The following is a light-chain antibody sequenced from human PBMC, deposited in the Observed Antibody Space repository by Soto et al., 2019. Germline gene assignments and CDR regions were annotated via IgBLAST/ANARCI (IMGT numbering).Light chain of an antibody. Sequence: DLQMIQFPSSLSASVGDRVTITCQASQEISNYLNWYQQKPGKAPKLLIYDASNLERGVPSRFSGRGSGTDFTFTISSLQPEDFATYYCQQYDHLPRTFGRGTKVEIK. CDR2: DAS. V-gene: IGKV1-33*01. CDR1: QEISNY. CDR3: QQYDHLPRT. J-gene: IGKJ1*01.